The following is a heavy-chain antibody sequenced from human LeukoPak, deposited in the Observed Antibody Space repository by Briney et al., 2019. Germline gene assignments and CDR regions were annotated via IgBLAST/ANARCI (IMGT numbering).Heavy chain of an antibody. J-gene: IGHJ3*02. D-gene: IGHD3-22*01. Sequence: GGSLRLSCAASGFTFSSYGMHWVRQAPGKGLEWVAVIWYDGSNKYYADSVKGRFTISRDNSKNTLYLQMNSLRAEDTAVYYCARDRSSSGYYYNHAFDIWGQGTMVTVSS. CDR3: ARDRSSSGYYYNHAFDI. CDR1: GFTFSSYG. CDR2: IWYDGSNK. V-gene: IGHV3-33*01.